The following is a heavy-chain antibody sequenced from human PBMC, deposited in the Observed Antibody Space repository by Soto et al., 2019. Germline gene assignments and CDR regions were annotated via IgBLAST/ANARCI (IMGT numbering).Heavy chain of an antibody. CDR3: AMLRVSSGWYGNWFDP. D-gene: IGHD6-19*01. J-gene: IGHJ5*02. CDR1: GGTFSSYA. V-gene: IGHV1-69*13. CDR2: IIPIFGTA. Sequence: SVKVSCKASGGTFSSYAISWVRQAPGQGLEWMGGIIPIFGTANYAQKFQGRVTITADESTSTAYMELSSLRSEDTAVYYCAMLRVSSGWYGNWFDPWGQGTLVTVSS.